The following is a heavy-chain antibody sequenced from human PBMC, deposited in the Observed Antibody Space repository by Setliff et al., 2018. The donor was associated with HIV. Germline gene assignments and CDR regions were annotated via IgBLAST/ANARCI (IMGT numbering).Heavy chain of an antibody. CDR1: GGSFSGYY. Sequence: PSETLSLTCAVYGGSFSGYYWSWIRQPPGKGLEWIGEINHSGSTNYNPSLKSRVTISVDTSKNQFSLRLNSVTAADTAVYYCARVRLRVPPSIFDYWGQGALVTVSS. J-gene: IGHJ4*02. V-gene: IGHV4-34*01. CDR3: ARVRLRVPPSIFDY. D-gene: IGHD2-2*01. CDR2: INHSGST.